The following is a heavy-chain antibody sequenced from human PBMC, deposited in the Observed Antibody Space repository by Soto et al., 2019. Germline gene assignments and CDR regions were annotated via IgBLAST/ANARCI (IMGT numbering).Heavy chain of an antibody. CDR3: ARLVADYVDP. Sequence: PGESLKISCMGSGYKVSTWHNFTSYWIAWVRQMPGEGLEWMGIIYPGDSDTRYSPSFQGQVTISADKSISTAYLQWSSLKASDTAMYYCARLVADYVDPWGQGTLVTVSS. V-gene: IGHV5-51*01. J-gene: IGHJ5*02. D-gene: IGHD6-19*01. CDR2: IYPGDSDT. CDR1: GYKVSTWHNFTSYW.